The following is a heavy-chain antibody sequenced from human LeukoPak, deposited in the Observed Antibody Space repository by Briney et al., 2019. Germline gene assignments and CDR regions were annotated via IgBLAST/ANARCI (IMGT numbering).Heavy chain of an antibody. CDR3: ARCSSYYYDSSGYYYGSWFDP. V-gene: IGHV4-59*01. J-gene: IGHJ5*02. CDR1: GGSISSYY. CDR2: IYYSGST. Sequence: PSETLSLTCTVSGGSISSYYWSWIRQPPGKGLEWIGYIYYSGSTNYNPSLKSRVTISVDTSKNQFSLKLSSVTAADTAVYYCARCSSYYYDSSGYYYGSWFDPWGQGTLVTVSS. D-gene: IGHD3-22*01.